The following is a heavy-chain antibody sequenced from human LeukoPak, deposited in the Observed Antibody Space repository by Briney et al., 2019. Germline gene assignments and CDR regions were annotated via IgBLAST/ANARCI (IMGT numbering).Heavy chain of an antibody. CDR1: GGSFSGYY. V-gene: IGHV4-59*01. Sequence: PSETLSLTCAVYGGSFSGYYWSWIRQPPGKGLEWIGYIYYSGSTNYNPSLKSRVTISVDTSKNQFSLKLSSVTAADTAVYYCASLVVTAIPSHFDYWGQGTLVTVST. J-gene: IGHJ4*02. CDR2: IYYSGST. CDR3: ASLVVTAIPSHFDY. D-gene: IGHD2-21*02.